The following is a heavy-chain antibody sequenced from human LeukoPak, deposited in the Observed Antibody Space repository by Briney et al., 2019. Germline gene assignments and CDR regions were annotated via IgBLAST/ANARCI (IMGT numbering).Heavy chain of an antibody. CDR1: VVSMGTYY. D-gene: IGHD2-21*01. J-gene: IGHJ4*02. CDR2: IYYRGST. Sequence: PSETLSLTCSVSVVSMGTYYWTWVRQPPGKGLEWIGYIYYRGSTNYNPSLKSRVTISEDTAKNQFSLKLTSVTAADTAVYYCARHGAIPEYWGQGSLVIVSS. CDR3: ARHGAIPEY. V-gene: IGHV4-59*08.